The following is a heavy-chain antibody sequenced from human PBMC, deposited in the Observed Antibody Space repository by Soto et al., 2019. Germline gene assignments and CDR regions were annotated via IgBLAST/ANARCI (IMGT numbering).Heavy chain of an antibody. D-gene: IGHD3-16*01. CDR2: VSHSGST. CDR3: AREGPLSGDAFDI. CDR1: GGSIFSHL. J-gene: IGHJ3*02. V-gene: IGHV4-59*11. Sequence: SLTCTVSGGSIFSHLWSWIRQPPGKGLEWIGYVSHSGSTTHNPSLKSRVTISLDTSQNQVSLQLRSVTAADTAVYYCAREGPLSGDAFDIWGRGTKVTVS.